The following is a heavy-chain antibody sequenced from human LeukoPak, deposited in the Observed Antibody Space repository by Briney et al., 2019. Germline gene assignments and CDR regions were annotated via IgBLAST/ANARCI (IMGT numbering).Heavy chain of an antibody. J-gene: IGHJ4*02. D-gene: IGHD6-6*01. Sequence: SETLSLTCTVSGVSISSYYWSWLRQPPGKGLEWIGYIYYSGSTNYNPSLKSRVTISVDTSKNQFSLKLSSVTAADTAVYYCAREPYSSSPFDYWGQGTLVTVSS. V-gene: IGHV4-59*01. CDR3: AREPYSSSPFDY. CDR2: IYYSGST. CDR1: GVSISSYY.